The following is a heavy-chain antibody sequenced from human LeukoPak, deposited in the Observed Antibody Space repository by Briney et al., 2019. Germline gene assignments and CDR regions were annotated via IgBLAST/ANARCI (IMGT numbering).Heavy chain of an antibody. CDR2: IIPIFGTA. Sequence: ASVKVSCKASGGTFSCYAISLVRQAPGPGLEWKGGIIPIFGTANYAQKFQGRVTITADESTSTAYMELSSLRSEDTAVYYCASTLNYYYYYYGMDVWGQGTTVTVSS. J-gene: IGHJ6*02. CDR1: GGTFSCYA. CDR3: ASTLNYYYYYYGMDV. V-gene: IGHV1-69*13. D-gene: IGHD1-7*01.